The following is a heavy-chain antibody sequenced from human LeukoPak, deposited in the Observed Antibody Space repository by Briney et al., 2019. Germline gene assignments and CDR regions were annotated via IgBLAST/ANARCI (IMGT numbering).Heavy chain of an antibody. J-gene: IGHJ4*02. D-gene: IGHD6-19*01. CDR2: IIPIFGTA. CDR1: GGTFSSYA. V-gene: IGHV1-69*05. CDR3: ARNSGWYDFTVDY. Sequence: SVKVSCKASGGTFSSYATSWVRQAPGQGLEWMGRIIPIFGTANYAQKFQGRVTITTDESTSTAYMELSSLRSEDTAVYYCARNSGWYDFTVDYWGQGTLVTVSS.